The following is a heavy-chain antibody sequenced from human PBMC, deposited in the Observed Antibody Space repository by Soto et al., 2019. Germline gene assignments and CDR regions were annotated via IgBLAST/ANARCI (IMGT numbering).Heavy chain of an antibody. Sequence: GGSLRLSCAASGFTFSSYAMSWVRQAPGKGLEWVSAISGSGGSTYYADSVKGRFTISRDNSKNTLYLQMNSLRAEDTAVYYCASYYDFWSGYPHRHYYYYMDVWGKGTTVTVSS. J-gene: IGHJ6*03. V-gene: IGHV3-23*01. CDR1: GFTFSSYA. CDR2: ISGSGGST. D-gene: IGHD3-3*01. CDR3: ASYYDFWSGYPHRHYYYYMDV.